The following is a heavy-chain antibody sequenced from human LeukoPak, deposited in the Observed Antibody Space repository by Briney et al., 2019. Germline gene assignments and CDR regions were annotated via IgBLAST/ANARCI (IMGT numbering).Heavy chain of an antibody. Sequence: GGSLRLSCAASGFTFSNTWMAWIRQAPGKGLQWVAHINEGGSDKDYVDSVKGRFTISRDNTKNSLYLQMNSLRAEDTAVYYCATSRDSSGVDWGQGNLVTVSS. CDR3: ATSRDSSGVD. J-gene: IGHJ4*02. CDR2: INEGGSDK. CDR1: GFTFSNTW. D-gene: IGHD3-22*01. V-gene: IGHV3-7*01.